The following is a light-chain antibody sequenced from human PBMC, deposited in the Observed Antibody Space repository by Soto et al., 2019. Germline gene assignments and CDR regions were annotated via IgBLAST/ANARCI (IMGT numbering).Light chain of an antibody. CDR1: QSVSSN. CDR2: GAS. V-gene: IGKV3-15*01. CDR3: QQYNNWPPVT. Sequence: EIVMTQSPATLSVSPGERATLSCRASQSVSSNLAWYQQKPGQAPRVLIYGASTRATGIPARFSGSGSGTEFTLTINSLQSEDFAVYYCQQYNNWPPVTFGQGTKVEIK. J-gene: IGKJ1*01.